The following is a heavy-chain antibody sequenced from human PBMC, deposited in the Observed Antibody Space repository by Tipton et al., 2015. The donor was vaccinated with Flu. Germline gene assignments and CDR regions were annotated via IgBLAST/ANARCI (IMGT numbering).Heavy chain of an antibody. D-gene: IGHD1-26*01. CDR3: ARDRLGEFDY. J-gene: IGHJ4*02. V-gene: IGHV4-4*07. CDR1: GGSFSSYF. CDR2: ISPSGST. Sequence: TLSLTCTASGGSFSSYFWSWIRQSAGKGLEWIGRISPSGSTNYNASLKSRVTMSLDTSKNQFSLRLSSATAADTAIYYCARDRLGEFDYWGQGTLVTVSS.